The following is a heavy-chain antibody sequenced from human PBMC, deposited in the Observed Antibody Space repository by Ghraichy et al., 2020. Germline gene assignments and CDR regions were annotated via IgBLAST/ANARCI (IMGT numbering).Heavy chain of an antibody. Sequence: GGSLRLSCAASGFTFTNSRMHWVRQVPGKGLVWVSHIDSDGSIINYVDSVKGRFSIFTDNVKNTLYLQMNSLRVEDSAVYYCARGGDSALEDWGQGTLVTVSS. J-gene: IGHJ1*01. CDR3: ARGGDSALED. CDR2: IDSDGSII. V-gene: IGHV3-74*01. CDR1: GFTFTNSR. D-gene: IGHD2-21*02.